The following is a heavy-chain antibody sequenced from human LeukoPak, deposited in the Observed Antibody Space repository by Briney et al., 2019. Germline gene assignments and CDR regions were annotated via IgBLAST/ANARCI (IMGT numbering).Heavy chain of an antibody. V-gene: IGHV4-59*01. D-gene: IGHD1-1*01. CDR3: ARDRTSSTRGSFGI. J-gene: IGHJ3*02. CDR2: FYYSGNT. Sequence: SETLSLTCTVSGGSISSYYWSWIRQPPGKRLEWIGYFYYSGNTNYNPSLKSRVTMSVDTYKNHFSQNLSSVTAADTAVYYCARDRTSSTRGSFGIWGQGTMVTVSS. CDR1: GGSISSYY.